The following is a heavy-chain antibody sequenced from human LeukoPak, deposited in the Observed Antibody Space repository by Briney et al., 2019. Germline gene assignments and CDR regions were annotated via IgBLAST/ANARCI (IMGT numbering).Heavy chain of an antibody. CDR2: ISSSGSTI. J-gene: IGHJ1*01. D-gene: IGHD3-22*01. Sequence: GGSLRLSCAASGFTFSDYYMSWIRQAPGKGLEWVSYISSSGSTIYYADSVKGRFTISRDNAKNSLYLQMNSLRAEDTAVYYCAPEGDYDSRVGYFQHWGQGTLVTVSS. CDR3: APEGDYDSRVGYFQH. CDR1: GFTFSDYY. V-gene: IGHV3-11*01.